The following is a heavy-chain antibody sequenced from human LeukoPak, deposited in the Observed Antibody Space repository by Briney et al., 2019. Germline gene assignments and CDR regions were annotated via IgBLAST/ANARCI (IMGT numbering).Heavy chain of an antibody. CDR1: GFTFSTYW. CDR2: IHSDGSST. CDR3: ARACEPGMAVGAGYYYYGMDV. D-gene: IGHD6-19*01. V-gene: IGHV3-74*01. Sequence: GGSLRLSCAASGFTFSTYWMHWVRQAPGKGLVWVSRIHSDGSSTSYADSVKGRFTISRDKAKNTLYLQMNSPRAEDTAVYYCARACEPGMAVGAGYYYYGMDVWGQGTTVTVSS. J-gene: IGHJ6*02.